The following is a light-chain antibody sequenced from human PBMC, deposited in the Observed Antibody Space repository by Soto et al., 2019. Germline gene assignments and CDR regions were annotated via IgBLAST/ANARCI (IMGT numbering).Light chain of an antibody. Sequence: EIWLTQSPGTLSLSPGERATLSCGASQSVGSSSLGWYQQKTGQAPRLVIFDISNRATGIPDRLSGSGSGKDCTLTISRLETQDFAVYYCQLYSRSPRQITFGHGTRLEIK. CDR2: DIS. V-gene: IGKV3-20*01. J-gene: IGKJ5*01. CDR3: QLYSRSPRQIT. CDR1: QSVGSSS.